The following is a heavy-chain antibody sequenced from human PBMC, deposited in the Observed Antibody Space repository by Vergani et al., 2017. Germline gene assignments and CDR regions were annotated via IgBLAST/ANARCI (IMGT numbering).Heavy chain of an antibody. D-gene: IGHD3-16*01. V-gene: IGHV4-59*01. CDR3: ASRGSGTLGT. CDR2: VHYSGST. Sequence: QVHLQESGPGLVKPSETLSLTCTVSGASISDYYWSWVRQPPGKRLEWIGYVHYSGSTYYNPSLRSRVSTSVDTSKNQFSLNVTLVTAADTAVYYCASRGSGTLGTWGQGTLVTVSS. CDR1: GASISDYY. J-gene: IGHJ1*01.